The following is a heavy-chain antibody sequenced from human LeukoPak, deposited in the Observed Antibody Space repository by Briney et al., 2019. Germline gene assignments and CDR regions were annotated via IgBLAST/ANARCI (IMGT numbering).Heavy chain of an antibody. CDR2: IYSGGST. Sequence: GGSLRLSCAASGFTVSSNHMSWVRQAPGKGLEWVSVIYSGGSTYYADSVKGRFTISRDNSKNTLYLQMNSLRAEDTAVYYCARDTYYYGSGSYSHDYWGQGTLVTVSS. D-gene: IGHD3-10*01. CDR1: GFTVSSNH. V-gene: IGHV3-66*01. CDR3: ARDTYYYGSGSYSHDY. J-gene: IGHJ4*02.